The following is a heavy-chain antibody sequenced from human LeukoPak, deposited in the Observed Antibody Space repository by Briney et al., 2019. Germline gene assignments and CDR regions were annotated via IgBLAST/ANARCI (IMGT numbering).Heavy chain of an antibody. Sequence: SETLSLTCTVSGGSISSYYWSWIRQPPGKGLEWIGYISYSGSTNYNPSLKSRVTISLDTSKNQFSLKLSSVTAADTAVYYCASGGYCSSTKCYPNWFDPWGQGTLVTVSS. J-gene: IGHJ5*02. D-gene: IGHD2-2*01. V-gene: IGHV4-59*01. CDR3: ASGGYCSSTKCYPNWFDP. CDR1: GGSISSYY. CDR2: ISYSGST.